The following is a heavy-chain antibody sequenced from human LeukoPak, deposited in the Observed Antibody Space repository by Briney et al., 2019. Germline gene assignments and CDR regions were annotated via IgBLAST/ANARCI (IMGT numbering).Heavy chain of an antibody. J-gene: IGHJ4*02. D-gene: IGHD4-17*01. CDR2: INTDGSST. CDR3: AKKRVDYGDYLDY. V-gene: IGHV3-74*01. CDR1: GFTFSSYW. Sequence: GGSLRLSCAASGFTFSSYWMHWVRQAPGKGLVWVSRINTDGSSTTYADSVKGRFTISRDNSKNTLYLQMNSLRAEDTAVYYCAKKRVDYGDYLDYWGQGTLVTVSS.